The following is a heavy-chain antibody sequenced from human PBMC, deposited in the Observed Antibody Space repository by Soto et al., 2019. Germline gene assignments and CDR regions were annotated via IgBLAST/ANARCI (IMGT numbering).Heavy chain of an antibody. V-gene: IGHV3-15*01. Sequence: GGSLRLSCAASGFTFSNAWMSWVRQAPGKGLEWVGLIRSKTDGGSTDYAAPVKGRFTISRQDSKNTLYLQMNSLKTEDTDVYYCTTGWSGYDYWGQGTLVTVSS. D-gene: IGHD3-3*01. J-gene: IGHJ4*02. CDR1: GFTFSNAW. CDR2: IRSKTDGGST. CDR3: TTGWSGYDY.